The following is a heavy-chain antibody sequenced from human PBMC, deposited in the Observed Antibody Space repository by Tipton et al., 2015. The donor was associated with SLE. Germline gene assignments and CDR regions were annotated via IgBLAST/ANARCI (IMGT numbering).Heavy chain of an antibody. Sequence: TLSLTCSVSGDFVSTSNYYWSWIRQHPGKGLEWIGYIYYVVSTYYNPSLQSRVTISVDTSKNQFSLRLISVTAADTAVYYCVRDGLADHGELSWGQGIPVTVSS. J-gene: IGHJ5*02. V-gene: IGHV4-31*03. D-gene: IGHD3-10*01. CDR1: GDFVSTSNYY. CDR3: VRDGLADHGELS. CDR2: IYYVVST.